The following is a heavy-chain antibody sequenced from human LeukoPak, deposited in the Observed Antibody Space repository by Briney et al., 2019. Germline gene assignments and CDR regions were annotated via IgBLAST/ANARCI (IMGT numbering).Heavy chain of an antibody. J-gene: IGHJ4*02. D-gene: IGHD5-18*01. Sequence: GGSLRLSCAASGFTFSSYWMSWVRQAPGKGLGWVANIKEDGSEKNYVDSVKGRFTISRDNAKNSLYLHMNSLRAEDTAVYYCARTRHGYWGYWGQGTLVTVSS. V-gene: IGHV3-7*05. CDR3: ARTRHGYWGY. CDR1: GFTFSSYW. CDR2: IKEDGSEK.